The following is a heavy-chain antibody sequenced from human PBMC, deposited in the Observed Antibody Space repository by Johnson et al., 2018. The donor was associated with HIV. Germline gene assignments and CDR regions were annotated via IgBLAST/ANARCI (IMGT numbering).Heavy chain of an antibody. CDR1: GFTFDDYG. CDR2: INWNGGST. D-gene: IGHD1-14*01. Sequence: VQLVESGGGVVRPGGSLRLSCAASGFTFDDYGMTWVRQVPGKGLEWVCGINWNGGSTGYADSVRGRFTISRDNAKNSLYLQMNSLRAEDTAVFYCARATTSKDHAFDIWGQGTVVTVSS. J-gene: IGHJ3*02. CDR3: ARATTSKDHAFDI. V-gene: IGHV3-20*04.